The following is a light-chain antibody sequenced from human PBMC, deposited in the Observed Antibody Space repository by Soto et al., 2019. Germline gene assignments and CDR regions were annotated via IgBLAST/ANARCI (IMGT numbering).Light chain of an antibody. Sequence: QSALTQPASVSGSPGQSITISCTATSSDIGGYDYVSWYQQHPGKAPKLMIYDVSNRPSGVSNRFSGSKSGNTASLTISGLQSEDEADHFCSLYTTSATVLFGGGTKLTVL. J-gene: IGLJ2*01. V-gene: IGLV2-14*03. CDR1: SSDIGGYDY. CDR3: SLYTTSATVL. CDR2: DVS.